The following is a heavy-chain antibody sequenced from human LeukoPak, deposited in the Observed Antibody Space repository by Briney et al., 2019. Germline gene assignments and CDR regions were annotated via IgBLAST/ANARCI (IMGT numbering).Heavy chain of an antibody. D-gene: IGHD4-17*01. Sequence: GGSLRLSCAASGFTFDDYAMHWVRQVPGKGLEWVSGISWNSGSIGYADSVKGRFTISRDNAKNSLYLQMNSLRAEDTALYYCAKSIRDYGDYQYYFDYWGQGTLVTVSS. CDR3: AKSIRDYGDYQYYFDY. CDR2: ISWNSGSI. CDR1: GFTFDDYA. J-gene: IGHJ4*02. V-gene: IGHV3-9*01.